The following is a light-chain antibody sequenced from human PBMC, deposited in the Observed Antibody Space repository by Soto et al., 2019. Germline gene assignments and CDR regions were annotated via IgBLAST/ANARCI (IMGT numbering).Light chain of an antibody. Sequence: QSALTQPPSVSGAPGQRVTISCTGSSSNIGAGYDVHWYQQLPGTAPKLLIYGNSNRPSGVPDRFSGSKSGTSASLAITGLQAEDEADYYCQSYDSSLSGVAFGRGTQLTVL. J-gene: IGLJ2*01. CDR1: SSNIGAGYD. V-gene: IGLV1-40*01. CDR3: QSYDSSLSGVA. CDR2: GNS.